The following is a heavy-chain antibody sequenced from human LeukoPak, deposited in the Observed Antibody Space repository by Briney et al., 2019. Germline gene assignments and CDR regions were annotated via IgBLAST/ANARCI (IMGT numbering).Heavy chain of an antibody. D-gene: IGHD3-22*01. J-gene: IGHJ3*02. CDR2: ISYDGSNK. CDR3: AKEGGYDSSGDAFDI. CDR1: GFTFSSYA. V-gene: IGHV3-30-3*01. Sequence: GGSLRLSCAASGFTFSSYAMHWVRQAPGKGLEWVAVISYDGSNKYYADSVKGRFTISRDNSKNTLYLQMNSLRAEDTAVYYCAKEGGYDSSGDAFDIWGQGTMVTVSS.